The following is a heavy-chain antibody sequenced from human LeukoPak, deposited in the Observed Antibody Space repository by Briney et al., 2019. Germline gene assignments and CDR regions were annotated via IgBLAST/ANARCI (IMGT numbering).Heavy chain of an antibody. Sequence: GGSLRLSCAASGFTFDDYGMSWVRQAPGKGLEWVSGINCNGGSTAYADSVKGRFTISRDNAKNSLYLQMNSLRAEDTALYYCARDQGGDYGDGMVYFDYWGQGTLVTVSS. CDR3: ARDQGGDYGDGMVYFDY. CDR1: GFTFDDYG. CDR2: INCNGGST. J-gene: IGHJ4*02. V-gene: IGHV3-20*04. D-gene: IGHD4-17*01.